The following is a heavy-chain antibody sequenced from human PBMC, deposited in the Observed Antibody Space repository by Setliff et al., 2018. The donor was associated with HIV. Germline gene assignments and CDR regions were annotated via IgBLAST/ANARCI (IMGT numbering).Heavy chain of an antibody. Sequence: ASVKVSCKASGYSYTNYAMNWVRQAPGQGLEWMGWIKTDSGSPTHAPGFTGRFVFSVDTSDTTAYLQISSLKAEDTAVYYCARALYGDYGGDLNWLDPWGQGTLDTVSS. CDR1: GYSYTNYA. V-gene: IGHV7-4-1*02. D-gene: IGHD4-17*01. CDR2: IKTDSGSP. CDR3: ARALYGDYGGDLNWLDP. J-gene: IGHJ5*02.